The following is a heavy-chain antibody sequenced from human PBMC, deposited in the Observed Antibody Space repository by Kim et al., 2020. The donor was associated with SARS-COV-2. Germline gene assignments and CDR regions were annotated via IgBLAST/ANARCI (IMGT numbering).Heavy chain of an antibody. J-gene: IGHJ4*02. CDR1: GGSFSGYY. Sequence: SETLSLTCAVYGGSFSGYYWSWIHQPPGKGLEWIGEINHSGSTNYNPSLKSRVTISVDTSKNQFSLKLSSVTAADTAVYYCSVTTVTRADYWGQGTLVTVSS. V-gene: IGHV4-34*01. CDR3: SVTTVTRADY. D-gene: IGHD4-17*01. CDR2: INHSGST.